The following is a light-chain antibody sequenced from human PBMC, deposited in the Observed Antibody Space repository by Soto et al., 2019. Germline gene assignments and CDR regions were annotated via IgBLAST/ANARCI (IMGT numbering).Light chain of an antibody. V-gene: IGKV1-5*03. CDR1: QSISSW. CDR3: QQYDNGSWT. J-gene: IGKJ1*01. CDR2: KAS. Sequence: GDRVIITCRASQSISSWLAWYQQKPGKAPNLLIYKASTLKSGVPSRFSGSGSGTEFTLTISSLQPDDFATYYCQQYDNGSWTFGQGTKVEIK.